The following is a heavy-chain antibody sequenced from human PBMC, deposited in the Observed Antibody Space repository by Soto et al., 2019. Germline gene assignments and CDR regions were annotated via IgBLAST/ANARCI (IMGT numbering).Heavy chain of an antibody. V-gene: IGHV4-59*01. D-gene: IGHD2-15*01. CDR1: GASIRNYY. CDR3: ARVGGYCSGAGCYSFDY. CDR2: IHYDGST. J-gene: IGHJ4*02. Sequence: CTVSGASIRNYYWSWVRQPPGEGLQWIGYIHYDGSTNYDPSLMSRVTISLDASKTEVSLRLTSVTAADTALYYCARVGGYCSGAGCYSFDYWGQGTQVTVSS.